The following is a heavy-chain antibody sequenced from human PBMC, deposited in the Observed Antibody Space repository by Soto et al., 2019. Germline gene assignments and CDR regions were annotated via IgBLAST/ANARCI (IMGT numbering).Heavy chain of an antibody. D-gene: IGHD3-3*01. CDR1: GFTFSSYA. CDR2: ISGSGGST. J-gene: IGHJ4*02. CDR3: AKLLERITIFGVVHFDY. Sequence: GGSLRLSCAASGFTFSSYAMSWARQAPGKGLEWVSAISGSGGSTYYADSAKGRFTISRDNSKNTLYLQMNSLRAEDTAVYYCAKLLERITIFGVVHFDYWRQGTLVTVSS. V-gene: IGHV3-23*01.